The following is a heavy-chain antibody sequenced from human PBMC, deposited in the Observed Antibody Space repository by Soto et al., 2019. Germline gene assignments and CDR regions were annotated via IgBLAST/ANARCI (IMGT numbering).Heavy chain of an antibody. CDR3: AHRDRISTSGAFDM. D-gene: IGHD3-16*01. J-gene: IGHJ3*02. V-gene: IGHV2-5*02. Sequence: ITLKESGPTLVKPTQTLKLTCTFSGFSLNASVVGVAWISQPPVNALEWLALIYWDDDTRYSPSLRGRLTIAKDTSRNQVVLTMTNLDPVDTATYYCAHRDRISTSGAFDMWGQGTMVTVSS. CDR2: IYWDDDT. CDR1: GFSLNASVVG.